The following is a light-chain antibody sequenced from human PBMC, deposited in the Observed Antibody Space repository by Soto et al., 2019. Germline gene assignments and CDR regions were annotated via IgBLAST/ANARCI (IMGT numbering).Light chain of an antibody. Sequence: AIRMTQSPSSLSASTGDRVTITCRASQGISSYLAWYLQKPGKAPKLLIYDASTLQSGVPSRFSGSGSGTDFTLTISRLQSEDFATYYCQQYYTYPLTFGPGTKVDIK. CDR3: QQYYTYPLT. CDR2: DAS. J-gene: IGKJ3*01. CDR1: QGISSY. V-gene: IGKV1-8*01.